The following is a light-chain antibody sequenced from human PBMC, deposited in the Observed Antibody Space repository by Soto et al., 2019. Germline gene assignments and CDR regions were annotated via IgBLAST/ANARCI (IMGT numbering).Light chain of an antibody. Sequence: DIPMTQSPSTLSASVGDRVTITCRASQSINNWLAWYQQKPGKAPKILISDASTLESGVPSRFSGSGSGTEFTLTISSLQPDDFATYYCQQYKSYSALGQGTKLEIK. CDR3: QQYKSYSA. CDR2: DAS. V-gene: IGKV1-5*01. CDR1: QSINNW. J-gene: IGKJ2*01.